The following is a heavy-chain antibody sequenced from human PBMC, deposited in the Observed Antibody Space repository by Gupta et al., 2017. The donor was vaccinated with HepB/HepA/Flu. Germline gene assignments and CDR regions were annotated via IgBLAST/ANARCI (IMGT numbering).Heavy chain of an antibody. CDR2: ISYDGSNN. D-gene: IGHD6-19*01. V-gene: IGHV3-30-3*01. Sequence: QLLESGGSDVQLGGCLSRHCPASAFTCRTYTMPWVHKAPGKALECVAIISYDGSNNYYAVTVKRRFTIDRDNSKNALNLKMNSLRAEDTAVYYCARVKRQSSGWYYSYYGIDAWGQGTTVTVSS. CDR1: AFTCRTYT. J-gene: IGHJ6*02. CDR3: ARVKRQSSGWYYSYYGIDA.